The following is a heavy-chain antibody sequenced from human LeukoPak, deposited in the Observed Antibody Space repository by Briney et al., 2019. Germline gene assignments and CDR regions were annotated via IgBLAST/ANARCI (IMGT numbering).Heavy chain of an antibody. Sequence: PSETLSLTCTVSGGSISSYYWSWIRQPAGKGLEWIGRIYTSGSTNYNPSLKSRVTMSVDTSKNQFSLKLSSVTAADTAVYYCARVPWCSGGSCYSNWFDPWGQGTLVTVSS. D-gene: IGHD2-15*01. J-gene: IGHJ5*02. V-gene: IGHV4-4*07. CDR2: IYTSGST. CDR3: ARVPWCSGGSCYSNWFDP. CDR1: GGSISSYY.